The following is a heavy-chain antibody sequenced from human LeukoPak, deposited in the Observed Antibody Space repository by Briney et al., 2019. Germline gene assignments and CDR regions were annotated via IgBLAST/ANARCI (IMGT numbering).Heavy chain of an antibody. Sequence: GGSLRLSCDASGFTVNSYYMNWVRQAPGKGLEWVSVVYSDDTTYYADSVKGRFTISRDNSKNTLYLQMNNLRAEDTAVYYCARGGGYYAIDYWGQGTLVTVSS. CDR2: VYSDDTT. CDR1: GFTVNSYY. J-gene: IGHJ4*02. CDR3: ARGGGYYAIDY. D-gene: IGHD1-26*01. V-gene: IGHV3-53*01.